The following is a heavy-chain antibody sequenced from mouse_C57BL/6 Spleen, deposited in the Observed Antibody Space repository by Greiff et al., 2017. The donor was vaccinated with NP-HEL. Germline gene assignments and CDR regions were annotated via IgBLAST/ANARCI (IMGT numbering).Heavy chain of an antibody. D-gene: IGHD1-1*01. V-gene: IGHV1-82*01. CDR1: GYAFSSSW. CDR2: IYPGDGDT. Sequence: QVQLQQSGPELVKPGASVKISCKASGYAFSSSWMNWVKQRPGKGLEWIGRIYPGDGDTNYNGKFKGKATLTADKSSSTAYMQLSSLTSEDSAVYFCASPHYYGSSFYAMDYWGQGTSVTVSS. J-gene: IGHJ4*01. CDR3: ASPHYYGSSFYAMDY.